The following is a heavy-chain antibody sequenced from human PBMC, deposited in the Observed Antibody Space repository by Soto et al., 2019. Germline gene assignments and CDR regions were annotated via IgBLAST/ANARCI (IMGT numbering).Heavy chain of an antibody. J-gene: IGHJ4*02. V-gene: IGHV3-23*01. CDR1: GFTFSSYA. CDR2: ISGSGGST. D-gene: IGHD6-19*01. CDR3: AKSGGIAVAGAGDYFDY. Sequence: EVQLLESGGGLVQPGGSLRLSCAASGFTFSSYAMSWVRQAAGKGLEWVSAISGSGGSTYYADSVKGRFTISRDNSKNTLYLQMNSLRAEDTAVYYCAKSGGIAVAGAGDYFDYWGQGTLVTVSS.